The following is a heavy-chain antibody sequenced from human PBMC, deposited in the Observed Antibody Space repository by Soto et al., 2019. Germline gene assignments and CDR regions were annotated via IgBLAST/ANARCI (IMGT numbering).Heavy chain of an antibody. J-gene: IGHJ4*02. CDR2: ISGSGGST. Sequence: PGGSLRLSCAASGFTFSSYAMSWVRKAPGKGLEWVSAISGSGGSTYYADSVKGRFTISRDNSKNTLYLQMNSLRAEDTAVYYCAKRSGWYGGGFDYWGQGTLVTVSS. CDR1: GFTFSSYA. V-gene: IGHV3-23*01. D-gene: IGHD6-19*01. CDR3: AKRSGWYGGGFDY.